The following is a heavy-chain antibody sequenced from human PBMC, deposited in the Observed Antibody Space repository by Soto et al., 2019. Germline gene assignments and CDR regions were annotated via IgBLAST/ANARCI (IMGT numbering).Heavy chain of an antibody. CDR1: GGSISSGDYY. D-gene: IGHD3-9*01. CDR2: IYYSGST. J-gene: IGHJ6*02. CDR3: AREVRDDILTGSLYYYYYGMDV. V-gene: IGHV4-30-4*01. Sequence: SETLSLTCTVSGGSISSGDYYWSWIRQPPGKGLEWIGYIYYSGSTYYNPSLKSRVTISVDTSKNQFSLKLSSVTAADTAVYYCAREVRDDILTGSLYYYYYGMDVWGQGTTVTVSS.